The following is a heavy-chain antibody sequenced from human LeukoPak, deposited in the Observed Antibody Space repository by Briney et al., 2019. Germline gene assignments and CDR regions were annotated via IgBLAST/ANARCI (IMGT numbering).Heavy chain of an antibody. Sequence: GGSLRLSCVGSGFSFSSYWMNWVGQAPGKGREWVANIKPDGSEKNFVDSVKGRFTISRDNANNALYLQMYALRDEDTAVYYCARHGQPIDYYDVDGNYVKWFDSWGQGTLVTVSS. V-gene: IGHV3-7*01. J-gene: IGHJ5*01. D-gene: IGHD3-22*01. CDR1: GFSFSSYW. CDR2: IKPDGSEK. CDR3: ARHGQPIDYYDVDGNYVKWFDS.